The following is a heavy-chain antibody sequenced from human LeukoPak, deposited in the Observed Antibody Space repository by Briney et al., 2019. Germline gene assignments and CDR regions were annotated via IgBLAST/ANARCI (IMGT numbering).Heavy chain of an antibody. D-gene: IGHD6-13*01. CDR3: TRSSSWYDY. CDR1: GGSISSYY. Sequence: SETLSLTCTVSGGSISSYYWSWIRQPPGKGLKWIGYIYYSGSTNYNPSLKSRVTISVGTSKNQFSLKLSSVTAADTAVYYCTRSSSWYDYWGQGTLVGVSS. J-gene: IGHJ4*02. CDR2: IYYSGST. V-gene: IGHV4-59*01.